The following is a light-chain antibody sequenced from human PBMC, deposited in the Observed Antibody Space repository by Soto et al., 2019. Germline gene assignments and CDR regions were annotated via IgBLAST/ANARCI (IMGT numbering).Light chain of an antibody. CDR1: QSVTSDY. J-gene: IGKJ1*01. CDR2: GAS. V-gene: IGKV3-20*01. CDR3: QQYNNWPRT. Sequence: EIVLTQSPGTLSLSPGDRATLSCRASQSVTSDYIAWYQQKPGQAPRLLIYGASIRATGIPDRFSGSGSGTDFTLTISRLEPEDFAVYYCQQYNNWPRTFGQGTKVDIK.